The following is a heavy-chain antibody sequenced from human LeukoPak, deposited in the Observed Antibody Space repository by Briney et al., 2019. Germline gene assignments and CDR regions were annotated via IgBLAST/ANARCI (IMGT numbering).Heavy chain of an antibody. D-gene: IGHD6-13*01. Sequence: GGSLRLSCAASGFTFSSYEMNWVRQAPGKGLEWVSYISSSGRTIYYADSVRGRFAISGDSAKSLLYLQMNGLRADDTAVYYCARGTQLNAFDIWGQGTMVTVSS. CDR1: GFTFSSYE. CDR2: ISSSGRTI. CDR3: ARGTQLNAFDI. J-gene: IGHJ3*02. V-gene: IGHV3-48*03.